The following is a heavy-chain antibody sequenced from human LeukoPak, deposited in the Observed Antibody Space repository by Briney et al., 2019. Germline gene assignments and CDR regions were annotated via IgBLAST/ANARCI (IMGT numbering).Heavy chain of an antibody. J-gene: IGHJ2*01. CDR3: ARVVVVAATWYWYFDL. CDR1: GGSFSGYY. Sequence: PSETLSLTCAVYGGSFSGYYWSWIGQPPGKGLEWIGYIYHSGSTYYNPSLKSRVTISVDRSKNQFSLKLSSVTAADTAVYYCARVVVVAATWYWYFDLWGRGTLVTVSS. V-gene: IGHV4-30-2*01. D-gene: IGHD2-15*01. CDR2: IYHSGST.